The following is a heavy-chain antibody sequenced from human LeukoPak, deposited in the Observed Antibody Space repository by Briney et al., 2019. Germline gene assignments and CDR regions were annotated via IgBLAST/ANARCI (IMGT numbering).Heavy chain of an antibody. CDR2: IYHSGST. Sequence: PSETLYPTCGVSGGSISNTNWWTWVRQPPGKGLEWIGEIYHSGSTNYNPSLKSRVTISVDKSKNQFSLKLSSVTAADTAVYYCARTSRINMVLDPWGQGTLVTVSS. J-gene: IGHJ5*02. V-gene: IGHV4/OR15-8*01. D-gene: IGHD3-10*01. CDR3: ARTSRINMVLDP. CDR1: GGSISNTNW.